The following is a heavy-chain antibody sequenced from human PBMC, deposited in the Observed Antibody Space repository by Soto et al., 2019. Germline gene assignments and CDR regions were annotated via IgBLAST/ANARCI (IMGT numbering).Heavy chain of an antibody. J-gene: IGHJ4*02. CDR3: AKDYAVDY. D-gene: IGHD3-16*01. Sequence: GGSLRLSCAASGFTFSSYGMHWVRQAPGKGLEWVAVISYDGSNKYYADSVKGRFTISRDNSKNTLYLQMNSLRAEDTAVYYCAKDYAVDYWGQGALVTVS. CDR2: ISYDGSNK. V-gene: IGHV3-30*18. CDR1: GFTFSSYG.